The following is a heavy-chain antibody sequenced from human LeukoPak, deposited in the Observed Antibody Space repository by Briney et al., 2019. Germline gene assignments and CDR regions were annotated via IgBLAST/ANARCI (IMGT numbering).Heavy chain of an antibody. Sequence: PGGSLRLSCAASGFTFSSYWMSWVRQAPGKGLEWAANIKQDGSEKYYVDSVKGRFTISRDNAKNSLYLQMNSLRAEDTAVYYCARSSGDMIVEYGHEYYFDYWGQGTLVTVSS. V-gene: IGHV3-7*01. J-gene: IGHJ4*02. CDR3: ARSSGDMIVEYGHEYYFDY. D-gene: IGHD3-22*01. CDR2: IKQDGSEK. CDR1: GFTFSSYW.